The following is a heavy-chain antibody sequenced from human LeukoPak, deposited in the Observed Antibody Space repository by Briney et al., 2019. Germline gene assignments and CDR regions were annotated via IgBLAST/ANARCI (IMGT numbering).Heavy chain of an antibody. CDR2: ISSSGSTI. V-gene: IGHV3-11*04. J-gene: IGHJ4*02. D-gene: IGHD2-21*02. CDR1: GFTFSDYY. CDR3: ARLPDILSDDFAY. Sequence: GGSLRLSCAASGFTFSDYYMSWIRQAPGKGLEWVSYISSSGSTIYYADPVKGRFTISRDTSRNTVYLHMNGLRAEDTAVYYCARLPDILSDDFAYWGQGTLVTVSS.